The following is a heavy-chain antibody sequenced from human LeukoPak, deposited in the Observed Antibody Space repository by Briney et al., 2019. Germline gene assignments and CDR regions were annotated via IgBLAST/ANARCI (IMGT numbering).Heavy chain of an antibody. J-gene: IGHJ4*02. V-gene: IGHV3-48*01. CDR1: GFTFSSYS. CDR2: ISSSSSTI. D-gene: IGHD2-15*01. Sequence: SGGSLRLSCAASGFTFSSYSMNWVRQAPGKGLEWVSYISSSSSTIYYADSVKGRFTISRDNAKNSLYLQMNSLRAEDTAVYYCAREGCSGGSCYWRFAYWGQGTLVTVSS. CDR3: AREGCSGGSCYWRFAY.